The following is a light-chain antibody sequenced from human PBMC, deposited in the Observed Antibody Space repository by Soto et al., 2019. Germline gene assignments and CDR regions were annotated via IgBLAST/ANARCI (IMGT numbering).Light chain of an antibody. CDR3: QQRSNWPLT. Sequence: EIVFTQSPATLSLSPGERATLSCRASQSVSSYLAWYQQKPGQAPRLLIYDASNRATGIPARFSGSWSGTDFTLTSSSLEPEDVAVYYCQQRSNWPLTCGGGTKVEIK. V-gene: IGKV3-11*01. J-gene: IGKJ4*01. CDR2: DAS. CDR1: QSVSSY.